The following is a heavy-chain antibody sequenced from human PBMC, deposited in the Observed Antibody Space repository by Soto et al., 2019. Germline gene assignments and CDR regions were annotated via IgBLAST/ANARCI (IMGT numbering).Heavy chain of an antibody. CDR1: GGAVRSNSYS. CDR3: ARGLISGYYLYDAFDI. V-gene: IGHV4-39*07. Sequence: PSETLSLASTVSGGAVRSNSYSWGWIRQSPGKGLEWIGTIYSSENTYYNPSLLSRVTISVDTSKNEFSLRLSSVTAADTAVYYCARGLISGYYLYDAFDIWGQGTMVT. J-gene: IGHJ3*02. CDR2: IYSSENT. D-gene: IGHD3-22*01.